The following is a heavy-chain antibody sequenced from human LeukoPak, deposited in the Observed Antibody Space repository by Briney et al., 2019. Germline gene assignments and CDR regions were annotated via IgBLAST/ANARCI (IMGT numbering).Heavy chain of an antibody. V-gene: IGHV4-59*08. D-gene: IGHD6-13*01. CDR1: GGSISGYY. CDR3: TRQQDSSTWPPVDY. J-gene: IGHJ4*02. CDR2: IYYTGIT. Sequence: SETLSLTCTVSGGSISGYYWTWIRQPPGKGLEWIGYIYYTGITNYSPSLKSRVTLSLDTSKNQIFLKLSSVTAADTAIYYCTRQQDSSTWPPVDYWGQGTLVTVSS.